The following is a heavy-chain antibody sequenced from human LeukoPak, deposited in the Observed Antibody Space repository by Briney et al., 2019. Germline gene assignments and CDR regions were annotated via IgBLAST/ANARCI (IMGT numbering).Heavy chain of an antibody. D-gene: IGHD6-13*01. CDR2: IYYSGST. J-gene: IGHJ4*02. CDR3: ARASYSSSWYARRYYFDY. CDR1: GGSISSYY. Sequence: SETLSLTCTVSGGSISSYYWSWIRQPPGKGLEWIGYIYYSGSTNYNPSLKSRVTISVDTSKNQFSLKLSSVTAADTAVYYCARASYSSSWYARRYYFDYWGQGTLATVSS. V-gene: IGHV4-59*01.